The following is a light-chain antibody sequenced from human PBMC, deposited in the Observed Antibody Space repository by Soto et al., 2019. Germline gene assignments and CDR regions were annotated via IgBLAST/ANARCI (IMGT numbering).Light chain of an antibody. V-gene: IGKV3-20*01. CDR2: GAS. Sequence: EIVRTQSPATLSVSPGEGATLSCRSSQSVGGTFLAWYQQKGGQAPRLLIHGASNRATGIPDRFSGSGSGTDFTLTISRLEPEDFAVYYCQQYGGSPRTFGQGTKVDVK. CDR3: QQYGGSPRT. CDR1: QSVGGTF. J-gene: IGKJ1*01.